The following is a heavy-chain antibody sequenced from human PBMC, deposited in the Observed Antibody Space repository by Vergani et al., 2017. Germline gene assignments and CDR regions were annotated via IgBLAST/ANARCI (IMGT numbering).Heavy chain of an antibody. J-gene: IGHJ4*02. CDR3: APTYYYDSSGSNYFDY. D-gene: IGHD3-22*01. CDR2: IIPIFGTA. V-gene: IGHV1-69*13. Sequence: QVQLVQSGAEVKKPGSSVKVSCKASGGTFSSYAISWVRQAPGQGLEWMGRIIPIFGTANYAQQFQGRVTITADESTSTAYMGLSSLRSEDTAVYYCAPTYYYDSSGSNYFDYWGQGTLVTVSS. CDR1: GGTFSSYA.